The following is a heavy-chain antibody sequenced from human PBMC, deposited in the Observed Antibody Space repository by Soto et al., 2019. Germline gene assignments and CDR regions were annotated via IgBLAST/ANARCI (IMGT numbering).Heavy chain of an antibody. Sequence: GGSLRLSCAASGFTFSSYAMSWVRQAPRKGLEWVSAISGSGGSTYYADSVKGRFTISRDNSKNTLYLQMNSLRAEDTAVYYCAKDPLLTHYYDSSGYPLGQGTLVTVSS. D-gene: IGHD3-22*01. J-gene: IGHJ5*02. V-gene: IGHV3-23*01. CDR3: AKDPLLTHYYDSSGYP. CDR1: GFTFSSYA. CDR2: ISGSGGST.